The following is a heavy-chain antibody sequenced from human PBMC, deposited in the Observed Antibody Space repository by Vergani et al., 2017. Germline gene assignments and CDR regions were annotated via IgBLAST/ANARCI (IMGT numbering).Heavy chain of an antibody. CDR2: IIPIFGTA. V-gene: IGHV1-69*01. Sequence: QVQLVQSGAEVKPGSSVKVSCKASGGTFSSYAISWVRQAPGQGLEWMGGIIPIFGTANYAQKFQGRVTITADESTSTAYMELSSLRSEDTAVYYCARDRKLFDYWGQGTLVTVSS. CDR3: ARDRKLFDY. D-gene: IGHD1-1*01. CDR1: GGTFSSYA. J-gene: IGHJ4*02.